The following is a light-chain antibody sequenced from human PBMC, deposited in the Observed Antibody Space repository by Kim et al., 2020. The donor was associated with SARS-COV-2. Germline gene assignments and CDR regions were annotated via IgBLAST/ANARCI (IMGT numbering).Light chain of an antibody. CDR3: HVWDSNTAV. V-gene: IGLV3-9*01. CDR1: SIGAKS. Sequence: SYELTQPLSESVALEQTARITCGGSSIGAKSVHWYQQKPGQAPVLVIYRDRNRPSGIPERFSGSNSGNTATLTISRAQAGDEADYYCHVWDSNTAVFGGGTRRTVL. CDR2: RDR. J-gene: IGLJ3*02.